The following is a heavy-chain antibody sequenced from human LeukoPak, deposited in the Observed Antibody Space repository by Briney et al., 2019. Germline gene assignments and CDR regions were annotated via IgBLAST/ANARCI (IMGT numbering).Heavy chain of an antibody. CDR2: IHPNSGGT. J-gene: IGHJ4*02. Sequence: ASVKVSCTASGYTFTGYYMHWVRQAPGQGLEWMGWIHPNSGGTKYAQRFQGRVTVTRDTSISTVYMELSRMRSDDTAVYYCARWGKYYYDSSGYYYWGQGTLVSVSS. V-gene: IGHV1-2*02. CDR1: GYTFTGYY. CDR3: ARWGKYYYDSSGYYY. D-gene: IGHD3-22*01.